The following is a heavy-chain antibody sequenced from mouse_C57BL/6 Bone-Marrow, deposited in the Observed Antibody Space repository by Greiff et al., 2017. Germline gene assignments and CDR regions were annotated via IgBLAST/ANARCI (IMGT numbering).Heavy chain of an antibody. V-gene: IGHV1-26*01. CDR3: ASQVTGNFDY. CDR2: INPNNGGT. Sequence: EVQLQQSGPGLVKPGASVKISCKASGYTFTDYYMNLVKESHGKSLEWIGDINPNNGGTSYNPKFKGKATLTVDKSSSTAYMELRSLTSEDSAVYYCASQVTGNFDYWGQGTTLTVSS. CDR1: GYTFTDYY. J-gene: IGHJ2*01. D-gene: IGHD2-12*01.